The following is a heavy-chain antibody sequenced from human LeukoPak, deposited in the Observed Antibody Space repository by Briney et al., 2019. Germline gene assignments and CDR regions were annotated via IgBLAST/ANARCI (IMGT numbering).Heavy chain of an antibody. CDR3: ARVTGYVIEDYFDY. D-gene: IGHD3-22*01. J-gene: IGHJ4*02. Sequence: SETLSLTCTVSGGSISSYYWSWIRQPPGKGLEWIGYIYYSGSTYYNESLESRVTISIDTSKNQFSLKLRSVTAADTAVYYCARVTGYVIEDYFDYWGQGTLVTVSS. CDR2: IYYSGST. CDR1: GGSISSYY. V-gene: IGHV4-59*01.